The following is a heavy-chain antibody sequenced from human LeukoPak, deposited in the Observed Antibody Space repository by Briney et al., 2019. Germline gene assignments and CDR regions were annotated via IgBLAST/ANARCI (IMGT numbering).Heavy chain of an antibody. CDR2: INHSGST. CDR3: ARERRIVVVPAAYYMDV. D-gene: IGHD2-2*01. CDR1: GESFSGYY. J-gene: IGHJ6*03. V-gene: IGHV4-34*01. Sequence: SETLSLTCSVYGESFSGYYWTWIRQPPRKGLEWIGEINHSGSTNYNPSLKSRVTISVDTSKNQFSLKLSSVTAADTAVYYCARERRIVVVPAAYYMDVWGKGTTVTVSS.